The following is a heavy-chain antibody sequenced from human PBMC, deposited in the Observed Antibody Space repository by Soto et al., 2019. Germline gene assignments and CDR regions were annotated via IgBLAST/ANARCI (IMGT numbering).Heavy chain of an antibody. D-gene: IGHD2-2*01. J-gene: IGHJ4*02. CDR1: GYSIRDGYY. CDR3: ARHCSSISCRIFASSDS. CDR2: MDHSGIT. V-gene: IGHV4-38-2*01. Sequence: PSETLSLTCAVSGYSIRDGYYWGWVRHPPGKGLEWIGSMDHSGITYSNPSLKSRVAISIDVSKNHFSLKLNSVTAADTAVYYCARHCSSISCRIFASSDSWGQGTLVTVSS.